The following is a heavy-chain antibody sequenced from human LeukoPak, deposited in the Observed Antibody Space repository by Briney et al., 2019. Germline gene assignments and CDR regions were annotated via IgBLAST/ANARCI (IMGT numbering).Heavy chain of an antibody. J-gene: IGHJ4*02. CDR3: ARRPPQYGSGSYYFDY. CDR1: GYSFTSHW. CDR2: IYPGDSDT. V-gene: IGHV5-51*01. Sequence: GESLKISCKGSGYSFTSHWIGWVRQMPGKGLEWMGIIYPGDSDTRYSPSFQGQVTISADKSISTAYLQWSSLKASDTAMYYCARRPPQYGSGSYYFDYWGQGTLVTVSS. D-gene: IGHD3-10*01.